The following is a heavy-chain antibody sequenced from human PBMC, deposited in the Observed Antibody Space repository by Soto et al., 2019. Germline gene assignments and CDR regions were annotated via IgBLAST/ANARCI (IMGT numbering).Heavy chain of an antibody. J-gene: IGHJ4*02. Sequence: PSETLSLTCSVSNGSISGFYWTWIRQPPGKILEWIGYIHCSGRTDYNPSLTSRATMSVDTSKNQFSLNLKSITAADTAVYYCVRVGVGIGNHFDSWGRGXLVTVSS. V-gene: IGHV4-59*12. CDR3: VRVGVGIGNHFDS. CDR2: IHCSGRT. CDR1: NGSISGFY. D-gene: IGHD1-26*01.